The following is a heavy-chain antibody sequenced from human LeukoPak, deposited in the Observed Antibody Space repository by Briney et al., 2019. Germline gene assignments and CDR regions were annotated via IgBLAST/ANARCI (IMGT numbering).Heavy chain of an antibody. V-gene: IGHV4-34*01. CDR2: INHSGST. CDR1: GGSFSGYY. Sequence: SETLSLTCAVYGGSFSGYYWSWIRQPPGKGLEWIGEINHSGSTNYNPSLKSRVTISVDTSKNQFSLKLSSVTAADTAMYYCARSWVAVAGTNWFDPWGQGTLVTISS. CDR3: ARSWVAVAGTNWFDP. D-gene: IGHD6-19*01. J-gene: IGHJ5*02.